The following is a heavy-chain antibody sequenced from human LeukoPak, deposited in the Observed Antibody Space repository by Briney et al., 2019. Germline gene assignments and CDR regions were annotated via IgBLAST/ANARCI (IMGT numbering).Heavy chain of an antibody. CDR2: ISSLGTKI. CDR1: GFTFSSSE. V-gene: IGHV3-48*03. CDR3: ARERVTTGGDACDI. D-gene: IGHD4-11*01. J-gene: IGHJ3*02. Sequence: GGPLRLSCAASGFTFSSSEMNWVRQAPGKGLEWVSYISSLGTKIYYADSVKGRFTMSRDNAKNSLYLQINSLRAEDTAIYYCARERVTTGGDACDIWGHGTMVTVSS.